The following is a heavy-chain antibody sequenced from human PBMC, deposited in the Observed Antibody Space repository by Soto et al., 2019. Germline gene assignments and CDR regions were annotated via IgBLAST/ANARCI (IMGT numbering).Heavy chain of an antibody. CDR1: GGTFSSYA. V-gene: IGHV1-69*13. CDR2: IIPIFGTA. D-gene: IGHD3-22*01. Sequence: ASVKVSCKASGGTFSSYAISWVRQAPGQGLEWMGGIIPIFGTANYARKFQGRVTITADEPTSTAYMELSSLRSEDTAVYYCARSVGDSSGDYHRGSDYWGQGTLVTVSS. J-gene: IGHJ4*02. CDR3: ARSVGDSSGDYHRGSDY.